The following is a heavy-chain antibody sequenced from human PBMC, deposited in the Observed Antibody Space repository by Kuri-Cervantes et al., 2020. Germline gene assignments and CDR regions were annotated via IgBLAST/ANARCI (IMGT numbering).Heavy chain of an antibody. Sequence: GESLKISCAASGFTFDDYTMHWVRQAPGKGLEWVSLISWDGGSTYYADSVKGRFTISRDNAKNSLYLQMNSLRAEDTALYYCARVNWANWFDSWGQGTLVTVSS. D-gene: IGHD7-27*01. CDR3: ARVNWANWFDS. J-gene: IGHJ5*01. V-gene: IGHV3-43*01. CDR1: GFTFDDYT. CDR2: ISWDGGST.